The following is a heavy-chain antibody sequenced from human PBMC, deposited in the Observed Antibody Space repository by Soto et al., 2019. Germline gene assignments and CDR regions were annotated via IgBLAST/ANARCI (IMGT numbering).Heavy chain of an antibody. CDR1: GFSFSSYV. V-gene: IGHV3-23*01. D-gene: IGHD3-9*01. CDR2: ISGSGITT. CDR3: AKTSTLTGYPSHFDY. Sequence: SGGSLRLSCETSGFSFSSYVMTWVRQAPGKGLEWVSGISGSGITTYYANSVKGRFTISRDNSKNTLNLQLDSLRAEDTAVYYCAKTSTLTGYPSHFDYWGQGTLVTVSS. J-gene: IGHJ4*02.